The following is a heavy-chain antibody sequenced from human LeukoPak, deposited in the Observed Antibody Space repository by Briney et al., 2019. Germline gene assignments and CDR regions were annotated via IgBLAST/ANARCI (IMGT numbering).Heavy chain of an antibody. CDR1: GFTFSSYA. V-gene: IGHV3-30*04. J-gene: IGHJ4*02. CDR3: ARTYSSSSLYYFDY. D-gene: IGHD6-6*01. CDR2: ISYDGSNK. Sequence: GGSLRLSCAASGFTFSSYAMHWVRQAPGKGLEWVAVISYDGSNKYYADSVKGRFTISRDNSKNTLYLQMNSLRAEDTAVYYCARTYSSSSLYYFDYWGQGTLVTVSS.